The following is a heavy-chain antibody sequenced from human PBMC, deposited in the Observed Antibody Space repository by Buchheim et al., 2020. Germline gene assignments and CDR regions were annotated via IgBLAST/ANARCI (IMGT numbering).Heavy chain of an antibody. V-gene: IGHV3-48*02. CDR3: ARDSCSSTMGCGMDV. CDR1: GFTFSSYS. CDR2: ISTSSSTK. J-gene: IGHJ6*02. D-gene: IGHD2-2*01. Sequence: EVQLVESGGGLVQPGGSLRLSCAASGFTFSSYSMNWVRQAPGKGLEWVSYISTSSSTKYYADSVTGRFPISRDDAKNSLYLKMNSLRDEDTAVYYCARDSCSSTMGCGMDVWGQGTT.